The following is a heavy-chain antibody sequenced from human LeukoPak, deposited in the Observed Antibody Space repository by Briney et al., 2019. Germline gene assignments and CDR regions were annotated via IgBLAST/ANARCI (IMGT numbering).Heavy chain of an antibody. J-gene: IGHJ4*02. CDR1: RFTFSSFT. V-gene: IGHV3-30-3*01. CDR3: AREESAMVVIDY. CDR2: ISYDGSNN. Sequence: GGSLRLSCAASRFTFSSFTMHWVRQAPGEGLEWVAVISYDGSNNYYADSVKGRFTISRDNSKNTLYLQMNSLRDEDTAVYYCAREESAMVVIDYWGQGILVTVSS. D-gene: IGHD2-2*01.